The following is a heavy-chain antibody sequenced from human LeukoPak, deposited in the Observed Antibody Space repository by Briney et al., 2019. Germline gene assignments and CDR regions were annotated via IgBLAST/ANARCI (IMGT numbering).Heavy chain of an antibody. CDR1: GYTFTGYY. Sequence: GASVKVSCKASGYTFTGYYMHWVRQAPGQGLEWMGWINPNSGGTNYAQKFQGRVTMTRDTSISTAYMELSRLRSDDTAVYYCARERIAAAGYNWFDPWGQGTLVTVSS. J-gene: IGHJ5*02. CDR2: INPNSGGT. CDR3: ARERIAAAGYNWFDP. D-gene: IGHD6-13*01. V-gene: IGHV1-2*02.